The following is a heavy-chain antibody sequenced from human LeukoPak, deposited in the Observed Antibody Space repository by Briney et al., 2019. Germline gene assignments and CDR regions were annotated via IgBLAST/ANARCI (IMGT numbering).Heavy chain of an antibody. D-gene: IGHD4-17*01. CDR2: IYYSGST. CDR3: ARAGVTTVTTVDI. CDR1: GGSISSGDYY. Sequence: SETLSLTCIVSGGSISSGDYYWSWIRQPPGKGLEWIGYIYYSGSTYYSPSLKSRVTISVDTSKNQFSLKLSSVTAADTAVYYCARAGVTTVTTVDIWGQGTMVTVSS. J-gene: IGHJ3*02. V-gene: IGHV4-30-4*01.